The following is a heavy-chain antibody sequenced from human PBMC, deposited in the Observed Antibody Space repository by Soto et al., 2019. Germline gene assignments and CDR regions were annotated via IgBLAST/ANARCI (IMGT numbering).Heavy chain of an antibody. D-gene: IGHD3-10*01. Sequence: QVQLVESGGGVVQPGRSLRLSCAASGFTFSSYGMHWVHQAPGKGLEWVAVIWYDGSNKYYSDSVKGRFTISRDNSKNTLYLQMNSLRAEDTAVYYCARDRGYYGWGVMDVWGQGTTVTVSS. CDR1: GFTFSSYG. CDR2: IWYDGSNK. J-gene: IGHJ6*02. V-gene: IGHV3-33*01. CDR3: ARDRGYYGWGVMDV.